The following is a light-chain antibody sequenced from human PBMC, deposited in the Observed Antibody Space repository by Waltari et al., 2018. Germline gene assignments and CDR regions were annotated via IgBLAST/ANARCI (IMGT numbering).Light chain of an antibody. CDR3: QSYDSSLSVV. J-gene: IGLJ2*01. CDR2: GNS. Sequence: QSVLTQPPSVSGAPGQRVTISCTGSSSNIGAGYAVPWYQQLPGTAPHLLIYGNSNRPSGVPDRFSGSKSGTSASLAITGLQAEDEADYYCQSYDSSLSVVFGGGTKLTVL. CDR1: SSNIGAGYA. V-gene: IGLV1-40*01.